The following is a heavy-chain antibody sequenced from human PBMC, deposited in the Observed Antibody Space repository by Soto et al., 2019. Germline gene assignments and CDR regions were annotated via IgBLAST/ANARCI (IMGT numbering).Heavy chain of an antibody. J-gene: IGHJ5*02. V-gene: IGHV3-21*01. CDR1: GFTFSSYS. D-gene: IGHD2-15*01. CDR2: ISSSSSYI. CDR3: ARDGGPGYCSGGSCYNWFDP. Sequence: GGSLRLSCAASGFTFSSYSMNWVRQAPGKGLEWVSSISSSSSYIYYADSVKGRFTISRDNAKNSLYLQMNSLRAEDTAVYYCARDGGPGYCSGGSCYNWFDPWGQGTLVTVSS.